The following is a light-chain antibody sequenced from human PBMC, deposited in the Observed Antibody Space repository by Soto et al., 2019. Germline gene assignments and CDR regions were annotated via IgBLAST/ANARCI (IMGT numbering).Light chain of an antibody. CDR2: DVS. CDR3: SSFTSSTTPV. J-gene: IGLJ2*01. V-gene: IGLV2-14*01. CDR1: SSDVGGYNY. Sequence: QSVLTQPASVSGSPGQSITISCTGTSSDVGGYNYVSWYQQHPGKAPKLMIYDVSNRPSGVSNRFSGSKSGNTASLTISGLQAEDEADYYCSSFTSSTTPVFGGGIQLTVL.